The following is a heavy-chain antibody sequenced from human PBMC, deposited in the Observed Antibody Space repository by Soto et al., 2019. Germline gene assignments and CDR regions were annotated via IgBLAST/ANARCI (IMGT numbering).Heavy chain of an antibody. Sequence: VGSLRLSCSGFGFSINTYWMNWIRQTPGKGLEWVANINPEGNAKTYVDPVKGRFFVSRDNTRNSLDLQMTSLRVEDSAIYFCAAWDISNIWGQGILVTVSS. J-gene: IGHJ4*02. CDR1: GFSINTYW. CDR3: AAWDISNI. D-gene: IGHD2-15*01. V-gene: IGHV3-7*01. CDR2: INPEGNAK.